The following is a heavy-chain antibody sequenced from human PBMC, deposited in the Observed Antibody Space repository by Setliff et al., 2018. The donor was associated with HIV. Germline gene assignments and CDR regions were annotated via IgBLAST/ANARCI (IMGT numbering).Heavy chain of an antibody. Sequence: ETLSLTCTVSGASIRNYYWSWVRQAPGKGPEWVSSISGHSVTTYYAASVKGRFTVSRDNSRSTLYLQMNNLRAEDTAVYHCAKSALLWFGTSNWFDSWGQGTLVTVSS. CDR1: GASIRNYY. D-gene: IGHD3-10*01. CDR3: AKSALLWFGTSNWFDS. V-gene: IGHV3-23*01. J-gene: IGHJ5*01. CDR2: ISGHSVTT.